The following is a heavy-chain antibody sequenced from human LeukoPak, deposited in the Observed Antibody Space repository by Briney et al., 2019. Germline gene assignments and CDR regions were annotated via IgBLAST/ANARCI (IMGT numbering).Heavy chain of an antibody. D-gene: IGHD3-3*01. CDR1: GYTFTGYY. J-gene: IGHJ6*03. CDR3: ARGITIFGVVIIPDYDYYYMDV. Sequence: ASVKVSCKASGYTFTGYYMHWVRQAPGQGLEWMGWINPNSGGTNYAQKFQGRVTMTRDTSISTAYMELSGLRSDDTAVYYCARGITIFGVVIIPDYDYYYMDVWGKGTTVTVSS. V-gene: IGHV1-2*02. CDR2: INPNSGGT.